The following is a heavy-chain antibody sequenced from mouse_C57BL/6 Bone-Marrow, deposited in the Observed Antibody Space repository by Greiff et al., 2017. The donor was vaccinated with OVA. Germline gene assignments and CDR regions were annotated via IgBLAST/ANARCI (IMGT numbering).Heavy chain of an antibody. CDR3: TRGYGNYDAIDY. D-gene: IGHD2-1*01. CDR1: GSTFTDYE. V-gene: IGHV1-15*01. Sequence: QVQLQQSGAELVRPGASVTLSCKASGSTFTDYEMHWVKQPPVHGLEWIGAIDPETGGTAYNQKFKGKAILTADNSSSTAYIELSSLTSEDSAVYYCTRGYGNYDAIDYWGQGTSVTVSS. J-gene: IGHJ4*01. CDR2: IDPETGGT.